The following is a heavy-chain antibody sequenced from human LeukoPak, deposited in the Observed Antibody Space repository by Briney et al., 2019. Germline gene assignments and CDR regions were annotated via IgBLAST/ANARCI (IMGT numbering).Heavy chain of an antibody. D-gene: IGHD6-13*01. CDR1: GYTFTSYD. CDR3: ARGRGRSSWPDY. Sequence: VASVKVSCKASGYTFTSYDINWVRQATGQGLEWVGCMNPNSGDTVYAQKFQDRITMTRNTSTSTAYMEVSSLRSEDTAVYYCARGRGRSSWPDYWGQGTLVTVSS. J-gene: IGHJ4*02. V-gene: IGHV1-8*01. CDR2: MNPNSGDT.